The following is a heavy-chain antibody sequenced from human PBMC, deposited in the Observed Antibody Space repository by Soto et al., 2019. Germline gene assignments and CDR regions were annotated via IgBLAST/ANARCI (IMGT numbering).Heavy chain of an antibody. CDR3: ARAVSSKPAARRSYYYYMDV. CDR2: MNPNSGNT. CDR1: GYTFTSYD. V-gene: IGHV1-8*01. D-gene: IGHD2-2*01. J-gene: IGHJ6*03. Sequence: QVQLVQSGAEVKKPGASVKVSCKASGYTFTSYDINWVRQATGQGLEWMGWMNPNSGNTGYAQKFQGRVTMTRNTSISTAYMELSSLRSEDTAVYYCARAVSSKPAARRSYYYYMDVWGKGTTVTVSS.